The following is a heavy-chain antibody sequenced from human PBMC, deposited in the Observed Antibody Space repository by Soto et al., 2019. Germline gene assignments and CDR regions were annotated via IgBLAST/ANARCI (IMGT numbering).Heavy chain of an antibody. CDR2: ISYDGSNK. V-gene: IGHV3-30-3*01. Sequence: GGSLRLSCAASGFTFSSYAMHWVRQAPGKGLEWVAVISYDGSNKYYADSVKGRFTISRDNSKNTLYLQMNSLRAEDTAVYYCARADYGDYAGLYYWGQGTLVTVSS. D-gene: IGHD4-17*01. J-gene: IGHJ4*02. CDR3: ARADYGDYAGLYY. CDR1: GFTFSSYA.